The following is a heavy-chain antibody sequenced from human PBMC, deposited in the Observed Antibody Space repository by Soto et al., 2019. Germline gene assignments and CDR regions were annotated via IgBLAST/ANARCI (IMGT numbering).Heavy chain of an antibody. D-gene: IGHD7-27*01. Sequence: EVPLLESGGGLVQPGGSLRLSCAASGFTFSSYAMSWVRQAPGKGLEWVSAISGSGGSTYYADSVKGRFTISRDNSKNTLYLQMNSLRAEDTAVYYCAKTGYYYYYYGMDVWGQGTTVTVSS. CDR2: ISGSGGST. CDR1: GFTFSSYA. V-gene: IGHV3-23*01. CDR3: AKTGYYYYYYGMDV. J-gene: IGHJ6*02.